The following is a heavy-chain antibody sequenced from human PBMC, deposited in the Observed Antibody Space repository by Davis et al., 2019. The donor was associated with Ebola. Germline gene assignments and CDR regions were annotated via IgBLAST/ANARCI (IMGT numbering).Heavy chain of an antibody. Sequence: MPSETLSLTCTVSGGSFSTYYWSWVRQTPGKGLEYIGYIYYSGSTRYSPSFESRVTISVDTSKRQISLKLRSVTAADTAVYYCARGVAVGGFYFEYWGQGTLVTVSS. V-gene: IGHV4-59*01. D-gene: IGHD6-19*01. J-gene: IGHJ4*02. CDR2: IYYSGST. CDR3: ARGVAVGGFYFEY. CDR1: GGSFSTYY.